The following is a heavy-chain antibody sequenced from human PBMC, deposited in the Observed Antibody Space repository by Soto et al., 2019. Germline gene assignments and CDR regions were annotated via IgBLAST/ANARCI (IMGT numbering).Heavy chain of an antibody. D-gene: IGHD3-10*01. CDR2: ISGSGDST. J-gene: IGHJ6*02. V-gene: IGHV3-23*01. CDR3: AKGRFRGVQTAEDV. Sequence: GGSLRLSCAASVFTFSSYAMSWVRQAPGKGLEWVSAISGSGDSTYYADSVKGRFTISRDNSKNTLYLQMNNLRADDTAVYYCAKGRFRGVQTAEDVWGQGTTVTVSS. CDR1: VFTFSSYA.